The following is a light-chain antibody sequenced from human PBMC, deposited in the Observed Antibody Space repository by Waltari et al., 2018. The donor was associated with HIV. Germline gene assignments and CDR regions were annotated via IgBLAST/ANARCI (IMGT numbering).Light chain of an antibody. CDR2: PTS. CDR3: QESYGAPPWT. V-gene: IGKV1-39*01. Sequence: DIQMTQSPSSLSASVGDRVTITCRASQTVLTYLNWYQMKPGKAPKLLIYPTSNLEGGVPSRFSGSGFGTEFTLTISSLQPEDFATYFCQESYGAPPWTFGQGTTVDVK. CDR1: QTVLTY. J-gene: IGKJ1*01.